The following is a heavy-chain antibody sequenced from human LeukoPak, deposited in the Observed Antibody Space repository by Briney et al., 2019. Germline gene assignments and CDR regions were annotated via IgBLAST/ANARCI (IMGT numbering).Heavy chain of an antibody. D-gene: IGHD3-10*01. Sequence: SETLSLTCTVSGGSLSSYYWSWIRQPAGKGLEWIGRIYTSGSTNYNPSLKSRVTMSVDTSKNQFSLKLSSVTAADTAVYYCARQGYYGSGSYTRFDYWGQGTLVTVSS. CDR1: GGSLSSYY. J-gene: IGHJ4*02. CDR3: ARQGYYGSGSYTRFDY. V-gene: IGHV4-4*07. CDR2: IYTSGST.